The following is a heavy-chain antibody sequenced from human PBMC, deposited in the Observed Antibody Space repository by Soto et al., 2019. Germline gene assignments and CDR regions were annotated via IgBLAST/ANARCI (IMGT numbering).Heavy chain of an antibody. J-gene: IGHJ6*02. Sequence: HPGGSLRLSCSASGFTFSTYVMHWVRQAPGKGLEYVSALSHNGGSTYYADSVKGRFTISRDNSKNTLHLQVTSLRAEDTAVYYCVKTSSAGYNWNPQYYNGLDVWGQGTTVTVSS. CDR3: VKTSSAGYNWNPQYYNGLDV. CDR2: LSHNGGST. CDR1: GFTFSTYV. V-gene: IGHV3-64D*06. D-gene: IGHD1-20*01.